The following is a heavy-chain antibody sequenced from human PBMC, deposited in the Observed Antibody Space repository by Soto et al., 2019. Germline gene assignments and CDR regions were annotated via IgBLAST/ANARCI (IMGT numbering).Heavy chain of an antibody. D-gene: IGHD3-22*01. CDR2: ISAYNRNT. J-gene: IGHJ4*02. CDR1: GYTFTNYG. CDR3: ARDKGSSGPYYFDY. Sequence: QVQLVQSGAEVKKPGASVKVSCKASGYTFTNYGVSWVRQAPGQGLEWMGWISAYNRNTNYAQKLQGRVTMTTDTSTSTAYMELRSLRSDDTATYYRARDKGSSGPYYFDYWGQGTLVTVSS. V-gene: IGHV1-18*01.